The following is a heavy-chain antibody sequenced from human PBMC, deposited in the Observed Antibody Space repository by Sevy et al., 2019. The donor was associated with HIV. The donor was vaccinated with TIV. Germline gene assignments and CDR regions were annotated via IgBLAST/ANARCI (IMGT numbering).Heavy chain of an antibody. CDR3: TIGRYSGSSVFDY. V-gene: IGHV3-15*01. J-gene: IGHJ4*02. CDR1: GFTFSDAW. D-gene: IGHD6-6*01. Sequence: GGSLRLSCAGTGFTFSDAWMTWVRQAPGKGLEWVGRIKTKIDGGTADYGAPVEGRFTISRNDSKNMLFLQMNSLKPGDTAVYYCTIGRYSGSSVFDYWGQGTLVTVSS. CDR2: IKTKIDGGTA.